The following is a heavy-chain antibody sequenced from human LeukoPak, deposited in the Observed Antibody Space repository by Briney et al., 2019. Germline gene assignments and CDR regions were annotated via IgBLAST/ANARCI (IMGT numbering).Heavy chain of an antibody. V-gene: IGHV3-30*04. Sequence: RGSLRLSCAASGFTFSNYAMHWVRQAPGKGLEWVAVISYDGSNKNYADSVKGRFTISRDNSKKTLYLQMNSLRAEDTAVYYCARGLFRFCSSTSCLSPFDYWGQGALVTVSS. CDR3: ARGLFRFCSSTSCLSPFDY. CDR1: GFTFSNYA. CDR2: ISYDGSNK. J-gene: IGHJ4*02. D-gene: IGHD2-2*01.